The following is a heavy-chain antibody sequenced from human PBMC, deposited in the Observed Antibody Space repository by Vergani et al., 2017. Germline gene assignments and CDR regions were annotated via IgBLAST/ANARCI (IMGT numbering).Heavy chain of an antibody. CDR1: GFSLTTGGEG. CDR2: VYWNDDE. J-gene: IGHJ3*01. CDR3: VHRLGYFDWDGAFDV. Sequence: QITLRKSGPTLVKPTQTLTLTCTFSGFSLTTGGEGVGWIRQPPGRALEWLAFVYWNDDERYSPSLKSRVTITKDTSKNEVNLTMATMDPVDTATYYCVHRLGYFDWDGAFDVWGPGTMVTVSS. V-gene: IGHV2-5*01. D-gene: IGHD3-9*01.